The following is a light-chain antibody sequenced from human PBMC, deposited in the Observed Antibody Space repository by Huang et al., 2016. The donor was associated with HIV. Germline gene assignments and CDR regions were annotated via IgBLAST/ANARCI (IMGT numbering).Light chain of an antibody. CDR1: QAISTW. Sequence: DIHMTQSPSSMSVSVGDRVTITCRVSQAISTWVAWYQHKPGKAPKLLLYSASNLFSGVPSRFSGTGSGTDFTLTISSLQPEDFATYYCQQIKTFPRTFGQGTRLEMK. CDR3: QQIKTFPRT. V-gene: IGKV1-12*01. J-gene: IGKJ5*01. CDR2: SAS.